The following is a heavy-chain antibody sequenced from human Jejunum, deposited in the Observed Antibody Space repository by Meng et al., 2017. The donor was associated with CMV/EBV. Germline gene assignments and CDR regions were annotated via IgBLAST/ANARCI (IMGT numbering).Heavy chain of an antibody. CDR2: ISGSGGST. CDR3: AKLGIAAAGTVDY. J-gene: IGHJ4*02. D-gene: IGHD6-13*01. Sequence: GFTFSRYAMSWVRQAPGKGLEWVSAISGSGGSTYYADSVKGRFTISRDNSKNTLYLQMNSLRAEDTAVYYCAKLGIAAAGTVDYWGQGTLVTVSS. CDR1: GFTFSRYA. V-gene: IGHV3-23*01.